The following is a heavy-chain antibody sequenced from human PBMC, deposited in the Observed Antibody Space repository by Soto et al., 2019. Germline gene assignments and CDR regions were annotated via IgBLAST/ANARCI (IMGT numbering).Heavy chain of an antibody. D-gene: IGHD6-19*01. CDR3: ARGNSGAFDI. CDR2: MNPLNGDT. J-gene: IGHJ3*02. Sequence: QVQLVQSGAEVKKPGASVKVSCKASGYTLTTYSMHWVRQAPGQRLEWMGWMNPLNGDTKYSQRFQGRLTIIRDTSASPAYMELSSLRSEDTDIYYCARGNSGAFDIWGQGTMVTVSS. V-gene: IGHV1-3*01. CDR1: GYTLTTYS.